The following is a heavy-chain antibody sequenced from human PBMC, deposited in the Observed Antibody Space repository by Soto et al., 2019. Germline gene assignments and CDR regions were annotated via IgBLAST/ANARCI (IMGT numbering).Heavy chain of an antibody. J-gene: IGHJ4*02. D-gene: IGHD3-3*01. Sequence: PGGSLRLSCAASGFTFSSYAMHWVRQAPGKGLEWVAVISYDGSNKYYADSVKGRFTISRDNSKNTLYLQMNSLRAEDTAVYYCARAPLFFWSGYKPRSLDYWVEGPMVTVYS. CDR1: GFTFSSYA. CDR3: ARAPLFFWSGYKPRSLDY. CDR2: ISYDGSNK. V-gene: IGHV3-30-3*01.